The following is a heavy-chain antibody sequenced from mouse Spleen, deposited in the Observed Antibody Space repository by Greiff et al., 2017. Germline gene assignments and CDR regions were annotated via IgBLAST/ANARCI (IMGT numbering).Heavy chain of an antibody. CDR3: AREDLYAMDY. J-gene: IGHJ4*01. CDR2: IHPNSGST. V-gene: IGHV1-64*01. CDR1: GYTFTSYW. Sequence: QVQLQQSGAELVKPGASVKLSCKASGYTFTSYWMHWVKQRPGQGLEWIGMIHPNSGSTNYNEKFKSKATLTVDKSSSTAYMQLSSLTSEDSAVYYCAREDLYAMDYWGQGTSVTVSS.